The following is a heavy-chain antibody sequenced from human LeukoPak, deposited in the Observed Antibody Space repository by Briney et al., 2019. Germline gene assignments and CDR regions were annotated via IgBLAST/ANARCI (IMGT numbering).Heavy chain of an antibody. V-gene: IGHV3-15*01. Sequence: GGSLRLSCAASGFIFSNAWISWVRQAPGKGLEWVGLIKGKTDGGTTDYAAPVKGRFTISRDDSKNTLYLQVNSLKTEDTAVYYCTTREKHLDYWGQGTLVTVSS. CDR2: IKGKTDGGTT. J-gene: IGHJ4*02. CDR3: TTREKHLDY. CDR1: GFIFSNAW.